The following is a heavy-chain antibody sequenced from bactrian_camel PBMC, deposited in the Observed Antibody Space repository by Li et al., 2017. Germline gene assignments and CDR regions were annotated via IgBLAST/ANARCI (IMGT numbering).Heavy chain of an antibody. Sequence: QVQLVESGGGSVQAGGPLKLSCAASGYKFSSCRMAWYRQRPGKEREAVASIGKDGRTTYADSVKGRFTISSDNAKDTLYLQMNSLKIEDTAVYYCALGSSRQATMTARGKGTQVTVS. CDR2: IGKDGRT. V-gene: IGHV3S53*01. D-gene: IGHD3*01. J-gene: IGHJ4*01. CDR1: GYKFSSCR.